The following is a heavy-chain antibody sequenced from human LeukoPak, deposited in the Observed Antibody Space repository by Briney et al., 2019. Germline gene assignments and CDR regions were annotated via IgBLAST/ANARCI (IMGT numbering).Heavy chain of an antibody. J-gene: IGHJ4*02. D-gene: IGHD3-22*01. CDR1: GYTFTGYY. CDR3: ARGFSDYDGNDYAIVKY. CDR2: MNPDSGDT. V-gene: IGHV1-8*02. Sequence: ASVKVSCKASGYTFTGYYMHWVRQAPGQGLEWMGWMNPDSGDTAYAQKFQGRVTMTRDTSMGAAYMELSSLVSEDTAVYYCARGFSDYDGNDYAIVKYWGQGTLVTVSS.